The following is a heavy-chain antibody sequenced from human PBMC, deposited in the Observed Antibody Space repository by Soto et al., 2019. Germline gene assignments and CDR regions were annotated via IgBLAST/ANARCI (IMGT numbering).Heavy chain of an antibody. J-gene: IGHJ6*02. CDR3: SGCSGGACHQNYGMDV. D-gene: IGHD2-15*01. V-gene: IGHV3-21*01. CDR1: GFTFSSCT. CDR2: ISPSTSHI. Sequence: EVPLVESGGGLVKPGGSLRLSCAVSGFTFSSCTMNWVRQAPGKGLEWVSSISPSTSHIYYADSVKGRFTISRDNAKTSLFLQITSLRAEDTALYYCSGCSGGACHQNYGMDVWGQGTTVTVSS.